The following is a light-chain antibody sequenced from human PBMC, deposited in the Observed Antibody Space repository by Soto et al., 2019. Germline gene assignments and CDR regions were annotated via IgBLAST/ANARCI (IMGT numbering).Light chain of an antibody. CDR3: SSYTRSSTPWV. CDR2: DVS. V-gene: IGLV2-14*01. J-gene: IGLJ3*02. CDR1: SSDVGGYNY. Sequence: QSALTQPASVSGAPGQSITISCTGTSSDVGGYNYVSWYQQHPGKAPKLMIYDVSNRTSGVSNRFSGSKSGNTASLNISGLQDDDEADYYCSSYTRSSTPWVFNGGTKLTV.